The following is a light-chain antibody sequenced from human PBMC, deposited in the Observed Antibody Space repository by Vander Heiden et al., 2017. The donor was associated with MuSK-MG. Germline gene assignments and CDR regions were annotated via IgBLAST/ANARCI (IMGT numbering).Light chain of an antibody. CDR2: WAS. Sequence: DIVMTQSPDSLAVSLGERATLNCKSSQSVLYSSNNKNYLAWYQQKPGQPPKLLIYWASTRASGVPDRFSGSGYGTDFTLTISSLQTEDVAVYYCQAHDHNPPLTFGGGTKVEIK. V-gene: IGKV4-1*01. J-gene: IGKJ4*01. CDR1: QSVLYSSNNKNY. CDR3: QAHDHNPPLT.